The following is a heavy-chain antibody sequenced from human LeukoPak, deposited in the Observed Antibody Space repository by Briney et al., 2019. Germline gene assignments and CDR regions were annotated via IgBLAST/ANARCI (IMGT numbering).Heavy chain of an antibody. Sequence: GGSLRLSCAASGFTFSSYWMNWVRQAPGKGLEWVANIKKDGSEEFYVDSVKGRFTISRDNAKNSLYLQMNSLRAEDTAVYYCAGAVSSGYYNLYFGYWGQGTLVTVSS. D-gene: IGHD3-22*01. CDR2: IKKDGSEE. J-gene: IGHJ4*02. V-gene: IGHV3-7*04. CDR3: AGAVSSGYYNLYFGY. CDR1: GFTFSSYW.